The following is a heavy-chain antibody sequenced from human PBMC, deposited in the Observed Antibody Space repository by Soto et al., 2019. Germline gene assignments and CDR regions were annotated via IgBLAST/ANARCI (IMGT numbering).Heavy chain of an antibody. D-gene: IGHD2-15*01. CDR2: INPNSGGT. J-gene: IGHJ5*02. Sequence: ASVKVSCKASGYTFTGYYMHWVRQAPGQGLKGMGWINPNSGGTNYAQKFQGWVTMTRDTSISTAYMELSRLRSDDTAVYYCARGGCSGGSCYRITTEKNWFDPWGQGTLVTVSS. CDR1: GYTFTGYY. CDR3: ARGGCSGGSCYRITTEKNWFDP. V-gene: IGHV1-2*04.